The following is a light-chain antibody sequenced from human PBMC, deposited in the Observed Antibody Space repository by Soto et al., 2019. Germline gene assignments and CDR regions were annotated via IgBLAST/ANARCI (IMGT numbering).Light chain of an antibody. J-gene: IGLJ2*01. CDR1: SSDVGGYDY. Sequence: QSALTQPPSASGSPGQTVTISCTGTSSDVGGYDYVSWYQQHPGEAPKLIIYEVTKRPSGVPDRFSGSKSGNTASLTISGLQVEDEAHYFCSSYTSASALAIFGGGTKLTVL. CDR3: SSYTSASALAI. CDR2: EVT. V-gene: IGLV2-8*01.